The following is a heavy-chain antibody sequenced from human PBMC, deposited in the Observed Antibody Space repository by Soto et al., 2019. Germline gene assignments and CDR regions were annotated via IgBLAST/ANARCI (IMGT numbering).Heavy chain of an antibody. Sequence: QVQLVQSGAEVKKPGSSVKVSCKASGGTFSSYAISWVRQAPGQGLEWMGGIIPIFGTANYAQKFQGRVTITADESTRTAYMALSSLRSEDTAVYYCARELGGYSGYDTWYFDLWGRGTLVTVSS. CDR2: IIPIFGTA. D-gene: IGHD5-12*01. CDR3: ARELGGYSGYDTWYFDL. CDR1: GGTFSSYA. J-gene: IGHJ2*01. V-gene: IGHV1-69*01.